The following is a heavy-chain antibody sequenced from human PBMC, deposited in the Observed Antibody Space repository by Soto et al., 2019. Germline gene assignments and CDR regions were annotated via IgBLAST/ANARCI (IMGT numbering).Heavy chain of an antibody. V-gene: IGHV3-33*01. CDR3: SRDRTGVGYNIDV. CDR1: GFTFRSYG. CDR2: IWNDGSER. J-gene: IGHJ6*02. D-gene: IGHD5-12*01. Sequence: QVQLVESGGGVVQPGRSLRLSCAASGFTFRSYGMHWVRQAPGKGLEWVAVIWNDGSERYYADSVKGRFTISRDNSKNTMYLQTNSMSAEDTAVYYCSRDRTGVGYNIDVWGQGTTVTVSS.